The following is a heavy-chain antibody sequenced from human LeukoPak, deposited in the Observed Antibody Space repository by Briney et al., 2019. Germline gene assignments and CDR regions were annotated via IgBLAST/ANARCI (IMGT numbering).Heavy chain of an antibody. V-gene: IGHV4-39*07. CDR1: GGSISSSSYY. D-gene: IGHD3-22*01. CDR3: ARGDITMIVVVNHAFDI. CDR2: IYYSGST. J-gene: IGHJ3*02. Sequence: SETLSLTCTVSGGSISSSSYYWGWIRQPPGKGLEWIGSIYYSGSTYYNPSLKSRVTISVYTSKNQFSLKLSSVTAADTAVYYCARGDITMIVVVNHAFDIWGQGTMVTVSS.